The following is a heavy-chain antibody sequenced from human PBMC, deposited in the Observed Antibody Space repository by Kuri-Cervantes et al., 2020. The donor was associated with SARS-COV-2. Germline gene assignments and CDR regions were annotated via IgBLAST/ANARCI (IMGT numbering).Heavy chain of an antibody. CDR1: GGTFSSYA. D-gene: IGHD3-9*01. J-gene: IGHJ6*02. CDR2: IIPISGIT. Sequence: SVKVSCKASGGTFSSYALSWVRQAPGQGLEWMGGIIPISGITNYAQRFQGRVTITADKSTSTAYMELSSLRSEDTAVYYCASPAYYDILTGYRNLYYYGMDVWGQGTTVTVSS. V-gene: IGHV1-69*10. CDR3: ASPAYYDILTGYRNLYYYGMDV.